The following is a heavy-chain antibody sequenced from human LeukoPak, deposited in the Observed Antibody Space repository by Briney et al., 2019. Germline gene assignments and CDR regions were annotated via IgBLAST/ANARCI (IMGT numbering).Heavy chain of an antibody. V-gene: IGHV4-39*07. CDR3: AGGPTHVTTAVGWFDP. Sequence: SETLSLTCAVSGASVSGSNYYWGWIRQPPGKGLEWIGNIYSSGSTYYNASLQSRVTISIDTSKNQFSLTLTSVTAADTAVYYCAGGPTHVTTAVGWFDPWGQGTLATVSS. D-gene: IGHD1-1*01. J-gene: IGHJ5*02. CDR1: GASVSGSNYY. CDR2: IYSSGST.